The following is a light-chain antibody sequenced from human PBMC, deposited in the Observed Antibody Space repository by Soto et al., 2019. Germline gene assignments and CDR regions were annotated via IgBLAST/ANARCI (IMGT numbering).Light chain of an antibody. CDR3: QQYDNLPR. J-gene: IGKJ4*01. Sequence: DVQMTQSPSTLSASVGDRVTITFRASQSISSWLAWYQQKPGKAPKLLIYDASNLETGVPSRFSGSGSGTDFTFTISSLQPEDIATYYCQQYDNLPRFGGGTKVDI. CDR1: QSISSW. V-gene: IGKV1-33*01. CDR2: DAS.